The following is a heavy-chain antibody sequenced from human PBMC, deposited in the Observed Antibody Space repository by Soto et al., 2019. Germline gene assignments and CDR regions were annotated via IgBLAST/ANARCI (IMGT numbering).Heavy chain of an antibody. CDR2: INSDGSST. Sequence: GGSLRLSCAASGFTFSSYWMHWVRQAPGKGLVWVSRINSDGSSTSYADSVKGRFTISRDNAKNTLYLQMNSLRAEDTAVYYCARAAIRYYYYGMDVWGQGTTVTRLL. D-gene: IGHD5-18*01. CDR1: GFTFSSYW. J-gene: IGHJ6*02. V-gene: IGHV3-74*01. CDR3: ARAAIRYYYYGMDV.